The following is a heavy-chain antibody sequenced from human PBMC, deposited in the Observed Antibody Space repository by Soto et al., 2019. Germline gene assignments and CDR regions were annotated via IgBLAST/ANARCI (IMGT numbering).Heavy chain of an antibody. CDR2: IVPIYRTA. CDR3: VRDSGAKLSSS. D-gene: IGHD6-13*01. J-gene: IGHJ4*02. Sequence: QVQLVQSGAEVKKPGSSVKVSCKASGGTFSSYRINWARQAPGQGLEWVGGIVPIYRTADNAQKFQGRVIITADESARTSYMELRSLKSQDTAVYYCVRDSGAKLSSSWGQGTLVTVSS. CDR1: GGTFSSYR. V-gene: IGHV1-69*01.